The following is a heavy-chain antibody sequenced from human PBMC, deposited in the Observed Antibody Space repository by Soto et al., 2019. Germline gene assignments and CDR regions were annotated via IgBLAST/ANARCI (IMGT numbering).Heavy chain of an antibody. CDR1: GFTFSSYE. V-gene: IGHV3-48*03. Sequence: LRLSCAASGFTFSSYEMNWVRQAPGKGLEWVSYISSSGSTIYYADSVKGRFTISRDNAKNSLYLQMNSLRAEDTAVYYCARRNSYGAFDYWGQGTLVTVSS. CDR2: ISSSGSTI. CDR3: ARRNSYGAFDY. D-gene: IGHD4-17*01. J-gene: IGHJ4*02.